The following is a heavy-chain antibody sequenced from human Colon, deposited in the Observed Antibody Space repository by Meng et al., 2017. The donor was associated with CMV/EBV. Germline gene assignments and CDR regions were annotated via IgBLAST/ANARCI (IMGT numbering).Heavy chain of an antibody. CDR3: TRKFDGYYDY. CDR1: GYTFTAHY. J-gene: IGHJ4*02. D-gene: IGHD3-22*01. V-gene: IGHV1-2*05. CDR2: INPDSGAT. Sequence: SCEASGYTFTAHYVHWVRQAPGQGLEWMGRINPDSGATDYAQKFQGRITMARDTSISTIYMEVSRLTSDDTGIYYCTRKFDGYYDYWGQGTLVTVSS.